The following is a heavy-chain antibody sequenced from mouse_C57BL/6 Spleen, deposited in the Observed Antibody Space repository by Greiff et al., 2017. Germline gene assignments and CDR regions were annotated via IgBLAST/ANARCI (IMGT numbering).Heavy chain of an antibody. Sequence: VQLQQSGAELVRPGTSVKVSCKASGYAFTNYLIEWVKQRPGQGLEWIGVINPGSGGTNYNEKFKGKATLTADKSSSTAYMQLSSLTSEDSAVYFCVRCGDYDGFDYWGQGTTLTVSS. CDR3: VRCGDYDGFDY. J-gene: IGHJ2*01. V-gene: IGHV1-54*01. CDR2: INPGSGGT. D-gene: IGHD2-4*01. CDR1: GYAFTNYL.